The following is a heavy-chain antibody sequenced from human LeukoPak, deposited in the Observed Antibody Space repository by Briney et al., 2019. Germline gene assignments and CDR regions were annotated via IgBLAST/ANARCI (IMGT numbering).Heavy chain of an antibody. Sequence: ASVKVSCKASGYTFTSYDINWVRQATGQGLEWMGWMNPNSGNTGYAQKFQGRVTITRNTSISTAYMELSSLRSEDTAAYYCARGLMMAGLDYWGQGTLVTVSS. CDR2: MNPNSGNT. V-gene: IGHV1-8*03. CDR3: ARGLMMAGLDY. D-gene: IGHD6-19*01. J-gene: IGHJ4*02. CDR1: GYTFTSYD.